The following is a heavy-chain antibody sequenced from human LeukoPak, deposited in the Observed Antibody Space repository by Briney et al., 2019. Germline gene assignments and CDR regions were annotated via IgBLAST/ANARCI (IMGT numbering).Heavy chain of an antibody. D-gene: IGHD3-9*01. CDR3: ASNYYDILTGYSHHFDY. V-gene: IGHV3-21*01. J-gene: IGHJ4*02. Sequence: GGSLRLSCAASGFTFSSYSMNWVRQAPGKGLEWVSSISSSSSYIYYADAVKGRFTISRDNAKNSLYLQMNSLRAEDTAVYYCASNYYDILTGYSHHFDYWGQGTLVTVSS. CDR1: GFTFSSYS. CDR2: ISSSSSYI.